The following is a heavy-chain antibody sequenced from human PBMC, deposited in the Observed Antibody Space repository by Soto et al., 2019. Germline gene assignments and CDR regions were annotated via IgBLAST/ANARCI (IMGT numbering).Heavy chain of an antibody. Sequence: GGSLRLSCAASGFTFSSYAMSWVRQAPGKGLEWVSAISGSGGSKYYADTVKGRFTISRDNYKNTLYLQMNSLRAEDTAVYYCAKEKYSWNYAVFDYWGQGTLVTVSS. CDR2: ISGSGGSK. CDR3: AKEKYSWNYAVFDY. J-gene: IGHJ4*02. CDR1: GFTFSSYA. V-gene: IGHV3-23*01. D-gene: IGHD1-7*01.